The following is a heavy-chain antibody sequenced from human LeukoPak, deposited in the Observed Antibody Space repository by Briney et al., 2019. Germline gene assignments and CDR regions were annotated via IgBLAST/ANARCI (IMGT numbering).Heavy chain of an antibody. J-gene: IGHJ5*02. V-gene: IGHV1-2*02. D-gene: IGHD6-6*01. Sequence: ASVKVSCKASGYTFTGYYMHWVRQAPGQRLEWMGWINPNSGGTNYAQKFQGRVTMTRDTSISTAYMELSRLRSDDTAVYYCARDISSSSHWFDPWGQGTLVTVSS. CDR1: GYTFTGYY. CDR3: ARDISSSSHWFDP. CDR2: INPNSGGT.